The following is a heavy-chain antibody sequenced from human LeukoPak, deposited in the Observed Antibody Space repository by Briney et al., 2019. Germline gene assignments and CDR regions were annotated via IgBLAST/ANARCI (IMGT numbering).Heavy chain of an antibody. Sequence: PGGSLRLSCAASGFTFSNYGMHWVRQAPGKGLEWVSSISGDTRSTDYADSVKGRFTISRDNSKNMLYLQMNSLRAEDTAVYYFAKGGGLRSSAFDIWGQGTMVTVSS. D-gene: IGHD5-12*01. CDR1: GFTFSNYG. V-gene: IGHV3-23*01. J-gene: IGHJ3*02. CDR3: AKGGGLRSSAFDI. CDR2: ISGDTRST.